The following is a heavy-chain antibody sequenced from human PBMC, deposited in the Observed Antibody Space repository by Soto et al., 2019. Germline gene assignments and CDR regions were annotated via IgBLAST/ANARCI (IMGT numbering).Heavy chain of an antibody. CDR3: ARGDSTDCSNGVCSFFYNHDMDV. CDR1: GYSFTDYH. CDR2: INPKSGGT. V-gene: IGHV1-2*04. Sequence: ASVKVSCKASGYSFTDYHIHWVRQSPVQGLEWLGRINPKSGGTSTAQKFQGWVTMTTDTSISTASMELTRLTSDDTAIYYCARGDSTDCSNGVCSFFYNHDMDVWGQGTTVTVSS. D-gene: IGHD2-8*01. J-gene: IGHJ6*02.